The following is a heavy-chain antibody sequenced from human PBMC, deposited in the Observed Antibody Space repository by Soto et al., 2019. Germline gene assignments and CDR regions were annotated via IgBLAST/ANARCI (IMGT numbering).Heavy chain of an antibody. D-gene: IGHD5-18*01. CDR2: IFYSGST. J-gene: IGHJ4*02. CDR3: ARKGYNYDY. Sequence: QVQLQESGPGLVKPSETLSLTCTVSGGSISSYYWSWIRQPPGKGLEWIGYIFYSGSTNYNPSLKSRVTISVDTSQNQFSLKLSSVTAADTAVYYCARKGYNYDYWGQGTLVTVSS. V-gene: IGHV4-59*01. CDR1: GGSISSYY.